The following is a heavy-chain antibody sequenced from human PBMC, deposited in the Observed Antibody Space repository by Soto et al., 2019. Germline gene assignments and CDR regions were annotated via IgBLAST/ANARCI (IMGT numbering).Heavy chain of an antibody. J-gene: IGHJ6*02. CDR3: ARSAVYYYYGMDV. CDR1: GYTFTSYA. Sequence: ASVKVSCKASGYTFTSYAMHWVRQAPGQTLEGMGWINAGNGNTKYSQKFQGRVTITRDTSASTAYMELSSLRSEDTAVYYCARSAVYYYYGMDVWGQGTTVTVSS. CDR2: INAGNGNT. V-gene: IGHV1-3*01.